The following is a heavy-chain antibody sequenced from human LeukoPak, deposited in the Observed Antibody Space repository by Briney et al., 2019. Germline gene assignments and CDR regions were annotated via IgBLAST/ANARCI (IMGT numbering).Heavy chain of an antibody. Sequence: GGSLRLSCAASGLTFETYDMYWVRQAPGKGLEWVAVISHNGNNEYYADSVKGRLTISRDNFKNTLYLQMNSLRAEDTAVYYCAARLYYDSSEDHWGQGTLVTVSS. CDR2: ISHNGNNE. CDR1: GLTFETYD. V-gene: IGHV3-30*03. CDR3: AARLYYDSSEDH. D-gene: IGHD3-22*01. J-gene: IGHJ4*02.